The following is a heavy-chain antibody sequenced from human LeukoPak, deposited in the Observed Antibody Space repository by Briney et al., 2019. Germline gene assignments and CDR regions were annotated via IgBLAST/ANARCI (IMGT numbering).Heavy chain of an antibody. D-gene: IGHD2-8*01. CDR1: GFTFSSYG. Sequence: GRSLRLSCAASGFTFSSYGMHWVRQAPGKGLEWVAVIWYDGSNKYYADSVKGRFTISRDKSKNTLYLQMNSLRAEDTAVYYCARAGYCTNGVCRKYYFDYWGQGTLVTVSS. CDR3: ARAGYCTNGVCRKYYFDY. V-gene: IGHV3-33*01. CDR2: IWYDGSNK. J-gene: IGHJ4*02.